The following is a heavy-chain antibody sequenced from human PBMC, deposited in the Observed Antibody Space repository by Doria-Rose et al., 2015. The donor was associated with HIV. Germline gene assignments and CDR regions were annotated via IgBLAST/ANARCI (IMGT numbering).Heavy chain of an antibody. CDR3: ARIKSSRWYHKYYLDF. D-gene: IGHD6-13*01. CDR2: IFTDDER. CDR1: GVSLSSPGMG. Sequence: SGPVLVKPTETLTLTCTVSGVSLSSPGMGVSWIRQPPGKALEWLANIFTDDERYYKTSLKSRLTISRGTSKSQVVLTMTDMGPVDTATYYCARIKSSRWYHKYYLDFWGQGTLVIVSA. J-gene: IGHJ4*02. V-gene: IGHV2-26*01.